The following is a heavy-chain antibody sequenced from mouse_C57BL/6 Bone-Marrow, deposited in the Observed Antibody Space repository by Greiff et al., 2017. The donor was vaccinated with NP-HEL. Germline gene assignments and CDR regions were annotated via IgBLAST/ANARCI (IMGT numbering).Heavy chain of an antibody. CDR1: GYSITSGYY. V-gene: IGHV3-6*01. Sequence: ESGPGLVKPSQSLSLTCSVTGYSITSGYYWNWIRQFPGNKLEWMCYISYDGSNNYNPSLKNRISITRDTSKNQFFLKLNSVTTEDTATYYCARGRLRYAMDYWGQGTSVTVSS. CDR3: ARGRLRYAMDY. CDR2: ISYDGSN. D-gene: IGHD2-4*01. J-gene: IGHJ4*01.